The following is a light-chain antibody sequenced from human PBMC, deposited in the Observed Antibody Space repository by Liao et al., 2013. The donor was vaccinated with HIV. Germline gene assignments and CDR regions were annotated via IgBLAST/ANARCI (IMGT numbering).Light chain of an antibody. CDR3: QAWDSSTGV. CDR2: YDS. V-gene: IGLV3-21*01. CDR1: IIGTKS. J-gene: IGLJ3*02. Sequence: SYVLTQPPSVSVAPGKTARITCGGNIIGTKSVHWYLQKPGQAPVLVIYYDSARPSGIPERFSGSNSGNTATLTISGTQAMDEADYYCQAWDSSTGVFGGGTKLTVL.